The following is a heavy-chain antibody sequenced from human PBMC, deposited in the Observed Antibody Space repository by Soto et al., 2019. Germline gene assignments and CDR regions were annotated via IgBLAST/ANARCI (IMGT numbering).Heavy chain of an antibody. Sequence: PSETLSLTCAVSGGSISSGGYSWSWIRQPPGKGLEWVGYIYHSGSTYYNPSLKSRVTISVDRSKNQFSLKLSSVTAADTAVYYCARQLWGSVDYWGQGTLVTVSS. J-gene: IGHJ4*02. D-gene: IGHD5-18*01. V-gene: IGHV4-30-2*01. CDR2: IYHSGST. CDR1: GGSISSGGYS. CDR3: ARQLWGSVDY.